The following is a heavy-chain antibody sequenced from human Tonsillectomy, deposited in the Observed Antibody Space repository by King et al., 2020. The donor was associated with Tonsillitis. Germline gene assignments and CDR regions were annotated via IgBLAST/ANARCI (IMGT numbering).Heavy chain of an antibody. V-gene: IGHV4-4*07. CDR3: ARVKGTTDYYYYYMDV. J-gene: IGHJ6*03. D-gene: IGHD1-1*01. CDR1: TGSITSYY. CDR2: IYTSGST. Sequence: LPLQESGPGLVKPSETLSLTCTVSTGSITSYYWTWIRPPAGKGLEWIGRIYTSGSTNYNPSLKSRVTMSVDTSKSQFSLKLSSVTAADTAVYYCARVKGTTDYYYYYMDVWGKGTTVTVSS.